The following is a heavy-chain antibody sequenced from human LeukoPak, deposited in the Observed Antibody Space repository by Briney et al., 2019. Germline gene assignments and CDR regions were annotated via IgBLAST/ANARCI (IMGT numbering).Heavy chain of an antibody. V-gene: IGHV3-7*01. Sequence: GGSLRLSCAASGFTFSSYWMTGVRQAPGKGLEWVANMNQDGSEKYYVDSVKGRFTISRDNAKNSLYLQMNSPRAEDTAVYYCARWGAMGSGFTYNWGQGTLVTVSS. D-gene: IGHD6-19*01. CDR3: ARWGAMGSGFTYN. CDR1: GFTFSSYW. J-gene: IGHJ4*02. CDR2: MNQDGSEK.